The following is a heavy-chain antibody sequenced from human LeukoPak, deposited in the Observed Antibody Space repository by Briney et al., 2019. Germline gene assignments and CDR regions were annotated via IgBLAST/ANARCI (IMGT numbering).Heavy chain of an antibody. J-gene: IGHJ6*03. V-gene: IGHV4-4*07. CDR3: ARDAPDFWSGYYRFDYYYYYMDV. CDR2: IYTSGST. CDR1: GGSISSDY. Sequence: PSETLSLTCTVSGGSISSDYWSWIRQPAGKGLEWIGRIYTSGSTNYNPSLKSRVTMSVDTSKNQFSLKLSSVTAADTAVYYCARDAPDFWSGYYRFDYYYYYMDVWGKGTTVTVSS. D-gene: IGHD3-3*01.